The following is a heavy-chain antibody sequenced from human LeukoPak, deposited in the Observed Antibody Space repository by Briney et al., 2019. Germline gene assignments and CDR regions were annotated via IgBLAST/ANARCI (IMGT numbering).Heavy chain of an antibody. CDR3: ARAPTSWYFDY. Sequence: SQTLSLTCTVSGASISSSGFYWSWIRQPPGKGLEWIGYIYYSGSTYYNPSLKSRVTISGERSKNQFSLKLSSVIAADTAVYYCARAPTSWYFDYWGQGTPVTVSS. CDR1: GASISSSGFY. J-gene: IGHJ4*02. D-gene: IGHD6-13*01. CDR2: IYYSGST. V-gene: IGHV4-30-2*01.